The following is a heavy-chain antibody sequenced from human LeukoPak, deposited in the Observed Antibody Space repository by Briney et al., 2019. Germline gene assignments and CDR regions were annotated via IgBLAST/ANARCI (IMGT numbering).Heavy chain of an antibody. V-gene: IGHV3-11*01. CDR2: ISSSGSTM. Sequence: GGSLRLSCAASGFIFSDYYMSWIRQAPGKGLEWVSYISSSGSTMYYTDSVKGRFAISRDNAKDSLYLHMNSLRAEDTAVYYCARDPGSGYEEHFDYWGQGTLVTVSS. D-gene: IGHD5-12*01. CDR1: GFIFSDYY. CDR3: ARDPGSGYEEHFDY. J-gene: IGHJ4*02.